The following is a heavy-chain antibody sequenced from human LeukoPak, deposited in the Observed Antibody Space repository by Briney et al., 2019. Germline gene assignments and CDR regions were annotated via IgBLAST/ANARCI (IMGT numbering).Heavy chain of an antibody. Sequence: SETLSPTCTVSGGSIRSYYWSWIRQPPGKGLEWIGYIHFTGSTKYNPSLNSRVTMSVDTSKNQFSLQLSSVTATDTAVYFCARHSSSWYPDYWGQGTLVTVSS. CDR3: ARHSSSWYPDY. D-gene: IGHD6-13*01. CDR2: IHFTGST. CDR1: GGSIRSYY. V-gene: IGHV4-59*08. J-gene: IGHJ4*02.